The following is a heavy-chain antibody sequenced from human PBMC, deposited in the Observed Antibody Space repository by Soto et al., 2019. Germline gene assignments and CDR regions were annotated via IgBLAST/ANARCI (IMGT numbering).Heavy chain of an antibody. V-gene: IGHV3-48*02. CDR2: IGSSSSTI. J-gene: IGHJ4*02. CDR3: ARDSLSSADYYVDY. CDR1: AFTFSTYS. Sequence: EVQLVESGGGLVQPGGSLRLSCAASAFTFSTYSMNWVRQAPGKGLEWVSYIGSSSSTIDYADSVKGRFTISRDNATNSLYLQMTSLTYEDTAVYYCARDSLSSADYYVDYWGQGTLVTVSS. D-gene: IGHD3-22*01.